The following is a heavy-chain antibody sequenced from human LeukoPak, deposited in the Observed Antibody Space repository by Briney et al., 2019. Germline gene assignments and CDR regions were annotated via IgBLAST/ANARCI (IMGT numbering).Heavy chain of an antibody. CDR1: GFTFSSYS. V-gene: IGHV3-21*01. J-gene: IGHJ4*02. D-gene: IGHD5-18*01. CDR3: ARTQLWSYEEDY. Sequence: GGSLRLSCAASGFTFSSYSMNWVRQAPGKGLEWVSSISPTGSYIYYSDSMKGRFTISRDNAKNSLYLQMNSLRAEDTAVYYCARTQLWSYEEDYWGQGTLVTVSS. CDR2: ISPTGSYI.